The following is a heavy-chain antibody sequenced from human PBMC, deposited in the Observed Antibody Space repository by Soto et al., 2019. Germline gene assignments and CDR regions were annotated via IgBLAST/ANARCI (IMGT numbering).Heavy chain of an antibody. J-gene: IGHJ6*02. V-gene: IGHV3-33*01. CDR2: IWYDGTNE. CDR1: GFTFNTYG. Sequence: QVQLVESGGGVVQPGRSLRLSCVASGFTFNTYGMHWVRQAPGKGLEWVALIWYDGTNEYYGDSVTGRFSISRDNSKSTLYLQMSNXXXXXXXXXXXXXXXXXXXXXXXXXMXVWGQGTTVTVSS. CDR3: XXXXXXXXXXXXXXMXV.